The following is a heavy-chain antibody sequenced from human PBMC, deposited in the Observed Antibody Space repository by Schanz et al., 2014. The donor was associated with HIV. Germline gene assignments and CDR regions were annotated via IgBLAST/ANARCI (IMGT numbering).Heavy chain of an antibody. Sequence: QVQLVQSGPEVKKPGASVRVSCKASGYTFSTYGISWVRQAPGQGLEWMGWISTYKGNTNYAQKLQGRVTLTTDTSTSTAYMELRSLRSDDTAVYYCAREEWNDDGEDDDSFDMWGQGTMVTVSS. D-gene: IGHD1-1*01. CDR1: GYTFSTYG. CDR2: ISTYKGNT. V-gene: IGHV1-18*01. CDR3: AREEWNDDGEDDDSFDM. J-gene: IGHJ3*02.